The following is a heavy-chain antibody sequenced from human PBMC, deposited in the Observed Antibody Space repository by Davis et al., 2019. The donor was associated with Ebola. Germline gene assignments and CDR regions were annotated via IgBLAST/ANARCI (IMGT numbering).Heavy chain of an antibody. CDR2: IYYSGST. J-gene: IGHJ4*02. Sequence: PSETLSLTCTVSGGSISSYYWSWIRQPPGKGLEWIGYIYYSGSTNYNPSLKSRVTISVDTSKNQFSLKLSSVTAADTAVYYCARGYCSGGRCYWFDYWGQGTLVTVSS. CDR1: GGSISSYY. CDR3: ARGYCSGGRCYWFDY. V-gene: IGHV4-59*01. D-gene: IGHD2-15*01.